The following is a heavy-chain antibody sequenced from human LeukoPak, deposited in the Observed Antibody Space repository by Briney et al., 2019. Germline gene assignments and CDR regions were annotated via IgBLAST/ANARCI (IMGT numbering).Heavy chain of an antibody. V-gene: IGHV4-34*01. Sequence: SETLSLTCAVYGGSFSGYYWSWIRQPPGKGLEWIGEINHSGSTNYNPSLKSRVTISADMSKNQFSLKLSSVTAADTAVYYCARDDSGWRFYWGQGTLVTVSS. CDR2: INHSGST. D-gene: IGHD6-19*01. CDR3: ARDDSGWRFY. CDR1: GGSFSGYY. J-gene: IGHJ4*02.